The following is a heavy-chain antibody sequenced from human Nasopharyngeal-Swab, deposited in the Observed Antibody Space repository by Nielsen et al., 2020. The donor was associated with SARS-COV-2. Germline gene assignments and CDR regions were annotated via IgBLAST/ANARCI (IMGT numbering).Heavy chain of an antibody. D-gene: IGHD2-15*01. V-gene: IGHV3-33*01. J-gene: IGHJ6*02. CDR2: IWYDGSNK. CDR3: AREGFSAARGYYYGIDV. Sequence: GESLNISCAASGFTFSSYGMHWVRQAPGKGLEWVAVIWYDGSNKYYADSVKGRFTISRDKSKNTLYLNMNSLRAEDTAVYYCAREGFSAARGYYYGIDVWGQGTTVTVSS. CDR1: GFTFSSYG.